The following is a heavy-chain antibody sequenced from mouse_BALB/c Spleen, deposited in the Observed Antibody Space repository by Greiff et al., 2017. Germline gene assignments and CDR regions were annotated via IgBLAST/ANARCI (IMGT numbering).Heavy chain of an antibody. Sequence: VQLQQSGAELVRPGSSVKISCKASGYAFSSYWMNWVKQRPGQGLEWIGQIYPGDGDTNYNGKFKGKATLTADKSSSTAYMQLSSLTSEDSAVYFCARRGTAHYFDYWGQGTTLTVSS. V-gene: IGHV1-80*01. CDR2: IYPGDGDT. CDR1: GYAFSSYW. D-gene: IGHD1-2*01. J-gene: IGHJ2*01. CDR3: ARRGTAHYFDY.